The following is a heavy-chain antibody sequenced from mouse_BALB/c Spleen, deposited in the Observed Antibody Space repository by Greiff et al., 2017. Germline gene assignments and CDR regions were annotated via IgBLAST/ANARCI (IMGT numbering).Heavy chain of an antibody. D-gene: IGHD2-1*01. J-gene: IGHJ3*01. CDR2: ISYSGSS. CDR1: GYSITSDYA. V-gene: IGHV3-2*02. Sequence: EVQLVESGPGLVKPSQSLSLTCTVTGYSITSDYAWNWIRQFPGNKLEWMGYISYSGSSSYNPSLKSRISITRDTSKNQFFLQLNSVTTEDTATYYCARGDGNFAWFAYWGQGTLVTVSA. CDR3: ARGDGNFAWFAY.